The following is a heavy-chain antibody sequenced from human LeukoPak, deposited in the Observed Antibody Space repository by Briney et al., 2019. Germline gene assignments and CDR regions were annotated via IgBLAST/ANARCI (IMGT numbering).Heavy chain of an antibody. CDR3: ARASSY. CDR2: INHSGST. Sequence: PSETLSLTCAVYGGSFSGYYWSWIRQPPGKGLEWMGEINHSGSTNYNPSLKSRVTISVDTSKNQFSLKLSSVTAADTAVYYCARASSYWGQGTLVTVSS. D-gene: IGHD6-6*01. CDR1: GGSFSGYY. V-gene: IGHV4-34*01. J-gene: IGHJ4*02.